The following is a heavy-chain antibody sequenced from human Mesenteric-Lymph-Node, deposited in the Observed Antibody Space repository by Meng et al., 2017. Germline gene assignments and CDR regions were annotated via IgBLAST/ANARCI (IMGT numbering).Heavy chain of an antibody. CDR3: ARVSSGWDYFDY. Sequence: QRRLQESGPGLVKASETLSLICSVSGGSISSPSDYWTWIRQHPGKGLEWFGHIYYSGSTFYNPSLKRRVIISIDTSKNQFSLNLRSVTAADTAVYYCARVSSGWDYFDYWGQGTLVTVSS. V-gene: IGHV4-31*03. D-gene: IGHD6-19*01. CDR2: IYYSGST. J-gene: IGHJ4*02. CDR1: GGSISSPSDY.